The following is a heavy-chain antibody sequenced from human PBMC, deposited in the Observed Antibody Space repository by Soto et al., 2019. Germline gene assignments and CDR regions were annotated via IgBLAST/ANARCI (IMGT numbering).Heavy chain of an antibody. CDR3: TTGVRSAAALYYYGMDV. V-gene: IGHV3-15*04. J-gene: IGHJ6*02. CDR1: GFTFSNVW. Sequence: EVQLVESGGGLVKPGGSLRLSCAASGFTFSNVWMSWVRQAPGKGLEWVGRIESPTDGGTTDYAAPEKGRFTIARDDSKTTLSLQMDSLKIEDTAVYYCTTGVRSAAALYYYGMDVWGQGTTVSVSS. CDR2: IESPTDGGTT. D-gene: IGHD2-2*01.